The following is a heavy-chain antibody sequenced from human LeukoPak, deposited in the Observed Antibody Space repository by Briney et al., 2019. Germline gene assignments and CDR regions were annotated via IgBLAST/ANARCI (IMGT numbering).Heavy chain of an antibody. CDR3: ARLINGSPGDY. D-gene: IGHD2-8*01. V-gene: IGHV4-34*01. J-gene: IGHJ4*02. Sequence: KPSETLSLTCAVYGGSFSGYYWSWIRQPPGKGLEWIGEINHSGSTNYNPSLKSRLTISVDTSKNQFSLKLSSVTAADTAVYYCARLINGSPGDYWGQGTLVTVSP. CDR2: INHSGST. CDR1: GGSFSGYY.